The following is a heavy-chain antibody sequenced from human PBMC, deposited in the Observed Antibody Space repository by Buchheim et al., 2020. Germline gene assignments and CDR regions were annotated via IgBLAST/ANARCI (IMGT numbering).Heavy chain of an antibody. D-gene: IGHD3-3*01. CDR2: ISFDGTNT. CDR3: VGGILRSLEWLFVP. Sequence: QVQLVESGGGVVQPGRSLRLSCAASGFTFSNHGMYWVRQAPGKGLQWVALISFDGTNTSYADSFMGRFTVSRDNSKNTLYLQKNSLRHEDTTDYYYVGGILRSLEWLFVPWGQGT. CDR1: GFTFSNHG. J-gene: IGHJ5*02. V-gene: IGHV3-30*03.